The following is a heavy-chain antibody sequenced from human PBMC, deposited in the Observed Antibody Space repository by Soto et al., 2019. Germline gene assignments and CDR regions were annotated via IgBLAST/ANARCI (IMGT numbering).Heavy chain of an antibody. CDR1: GGSITRGGYY. CDR3: ATGPAP. V-gene: IGHV4-31*03. Sequence: QVQLQESGPGLVKPSETLSLTCTVSGGSITRGGYYWSWIRQHPGKGLEWIGYIYNSGTTYYNPSLKSRVTISVATSKHQFSLKLTSVTAADTAVYYCATGPAPWGQGTLVTVSS. J-gene: IGHJ5*02. CDR2: IYNSGTT.